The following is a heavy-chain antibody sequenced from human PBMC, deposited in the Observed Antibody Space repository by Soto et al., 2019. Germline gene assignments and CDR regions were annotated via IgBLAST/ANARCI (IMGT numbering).Heavy chain of an antibody. D-gene: IGHD3-3*01. CDR2: IYYSGST. V-gene: IGHV4-39*01. CDR3: ASRGRRFLEWSTDY. J-gene: IGHJ4*02. CDR1: GGSISSSSYY. Sequence: SETLSLTCTVSGGSISSSSYYWGWIRQPPGKGLEWIGSIYYSGSTYYNPSLKSRVTISVDTSKNQFSLKLSSVTAADTAVYYCASRGRRFLEWSTDYWGQGTLVTVSS.